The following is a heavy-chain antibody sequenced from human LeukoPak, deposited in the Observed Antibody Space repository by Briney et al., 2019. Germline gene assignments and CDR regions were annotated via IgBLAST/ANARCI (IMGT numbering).Heavy chain of an antibody. D-gene: IGHD6-13*01. J-gene: IGHJ4*02. V-gene: IGHV4-59*01. CDR2: IYYSGST. CDR3: ARGAAAFDY. CDR1: GGSISSYY. Sequence: SETLSLTCTVSGGSISSYYRSWIRQPPGKGLEWIGYIYYSGSTNYNPSLKSRVTISVDTSKNQFSLKLSSVTAADTAVYYCARGAAAFDYWGQGTLVTVSS.